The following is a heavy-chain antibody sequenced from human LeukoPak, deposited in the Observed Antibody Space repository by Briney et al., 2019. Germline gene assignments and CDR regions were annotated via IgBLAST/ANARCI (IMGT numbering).Heavy chain of an antibody. D-gene: IGHD3-22*01. CDR1: GFTFSSYA. V-gene: IGHV3-23*01. J-gene: IGHJ4*02. CDR2: ISGSGGST. CDR3: AKVTRITMIVVVITTSVYFDY. Sequence: PGGSLRLSCAASGFTFSSYAMSWVRQAPGKGLEWVSAISGSGGSTYYADSVKGRFTISRDNSKNTLYLQMNSLRAEDTAVYYCAKVTRITMIVVVITTSVYFDYWGQGTLVTVSS.